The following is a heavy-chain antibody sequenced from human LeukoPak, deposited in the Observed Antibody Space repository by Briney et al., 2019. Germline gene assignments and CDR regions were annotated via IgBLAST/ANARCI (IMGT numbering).Heavy chain of an antibody. Sequence: GGSLRLSCAAAGFDFGNRGMSWVRQAPGKGLEWVSTVSTSGLSTYYTESVKGRFTISRDNSKKTLFLQMNSLKAEDTAVYFCAKHISTSPADAYDIWGQGTMVTVSS. V-gene: IGHV3-23*01. CDR2: VSTSGLST. CDR3: AKHISTSPADAYDI. D-gene: IGHD2/OR15-2a*01. J-gene: IGHJ3*02. CDR1: GFDFGNRG.